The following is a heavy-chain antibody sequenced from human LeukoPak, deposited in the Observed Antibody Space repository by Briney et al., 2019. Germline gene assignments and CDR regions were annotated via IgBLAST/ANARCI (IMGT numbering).Heavy chain of an antibody. CDR1: GFTFSSYA. Sequence: GGSVRLSCAASGFTFSSYAMSWVRQAPGKGLEWVSAIIGSGGSTYYADSVKGRFTISRDNSKNTLYLQMNSLRAEDTAVYYCAKVRERVVPPYFDYWGQGTLVTLYS. J-gene: IGHJ4*02. V-gene: IGHV3-23*01. D-gene: IGHD2-2*01. CDR2: IIGSGGST. CDR3: AKVRERVVPPYFDY.